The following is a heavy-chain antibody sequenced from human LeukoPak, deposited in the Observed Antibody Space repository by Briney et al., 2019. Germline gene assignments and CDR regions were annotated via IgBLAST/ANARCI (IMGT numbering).Heavy chain of an antibody. D-gene: IGHD5-24*01. J-gene: IGHJ4*02. Sequence: SETLSLTCAVYGGSFSGYYWSWIRQPPGKGLEWIGEINHSGSTNYNPSLKSRVTISVDTSKSQFSLRLSSVTAADTAVYYCARGGYNYGGDFDYWGQGTLVTVSS. CDR3: ARGGYNYGGDFDY. CDR2: INHSGST. V-gene: IGHV4-34*01. CDR1: GGSFSGYY.